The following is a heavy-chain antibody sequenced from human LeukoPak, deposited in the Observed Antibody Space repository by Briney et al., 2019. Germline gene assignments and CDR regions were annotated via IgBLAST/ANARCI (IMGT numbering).Heavy chain of an antibody. V-gene: IGHV3-23*01. CDR3: AKEVYGDPVWGAVDY. CDR1: GFTFRSYA. D-gene: IGHD3-16*01. Sequence: GSLRLSCAASGFTFRSYAMNRVRQAPGKGLEWVPGISGNGGSTYYADSVKGRFTISGDNSKNTLYLQMNSLRDEDTAVYYCAKEVYGDPVWGAVDYWGQGTLVTVSS. CDR2: ISGNGGST. J-gene: IGHJ4*02.